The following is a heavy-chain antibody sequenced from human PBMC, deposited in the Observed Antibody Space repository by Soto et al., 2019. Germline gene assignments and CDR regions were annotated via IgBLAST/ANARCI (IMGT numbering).Heavy chain of an antibody. CDR1: GFTFSSYG. J-gene: IGHJ6*02. CDR2: ISYDGSNK. D-gene: IGHD6-6*01. V-gene: IGHV3-30*18. CDR3: AKDTYSSFGFGFYPYYYYGMDV. Sequence: PGGSLRLSCAASGFTFSSYGIHWVRQAPGKGLEWVAVISYDGSNKYYADSVKGRFTISRDNSKNTLYLQMNSLRAEDTAVYYCAKDTYSSFGFGFYPYYYYGMDVWGQGTTVTVSS.